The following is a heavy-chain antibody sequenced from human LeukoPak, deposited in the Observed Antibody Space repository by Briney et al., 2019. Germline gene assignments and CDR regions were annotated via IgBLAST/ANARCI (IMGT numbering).Heavy chain of an antibody. V-gene: IGHV4-59*01. CDR1: GGSISSYY. D-gene: IGHD6-19*01. J-gene: IGHJ1*01. CDR2: IYYSGST. CDR3: ARGGWYPESFQR. Sequence: KASETLSLTCTVSGGSISSYYWNWIRQPPGKGLEWIGYIYYSGSTNYNPSLKSRVTISVDTSKNQFSLKLSSVTAADTAVYYCARGGWYPESFQRWGQGALVTVSS.